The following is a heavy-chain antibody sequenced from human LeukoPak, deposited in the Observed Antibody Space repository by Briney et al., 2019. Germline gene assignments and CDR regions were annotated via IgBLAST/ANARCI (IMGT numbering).Heavy chain of an antibody. D-gene: IGHD2-8*02. CDR2: IYPGDSDT. Sequence: GESMKISCKGSGYSFTSYWIVWVRQMPGKGLKWMGIIYPGDSDTRYSPSFQGQVTISADKSISTAYLQWSTLKTSDTAMYYCARSFTSSTGDFQHWGQGTLVTVSS. CDR3: ARSFTSSTGDFQH. CDR1: GYSFTSYW. V-gene: IGHV5-51*01. J-gene: IGHJ1*01.